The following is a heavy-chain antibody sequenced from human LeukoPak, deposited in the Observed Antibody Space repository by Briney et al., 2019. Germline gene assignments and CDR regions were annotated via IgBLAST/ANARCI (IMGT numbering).Heavy chain of an antibody. Sequence: SETLSLTCTVSGGSISSFYWSWIRQPPGKGLEWIGYIHYSGSTNYNTSLKSRVIISVDTSKNQFSLKLSSVTAADTAVYYCARDEGRGAFEIWGQGTMVTVSS. J-gene: IGHJ3*02. CDR3: ARDEGRGAFEI. CDR1: GGSISSFY. V-gene: IGHV4-59*01. CDR2: IHYSGST.